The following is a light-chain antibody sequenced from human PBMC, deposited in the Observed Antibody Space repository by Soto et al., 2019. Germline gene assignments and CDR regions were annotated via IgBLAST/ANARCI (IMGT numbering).Light chain of an antibody. CDR1: QGIARY. J-gene: IGKJ1*01. CDR3: RQSAATPKT. CDR2: AVS. Sequence: IRMKQSPSALSSSIGDSVAITCRASQGIARYLNWYQQIPVNGPKLLIYAVSNLQSGGPSRFSGSGFATEFTLTIISMQPEDFATDYCRQSAATPKTFGQVTKVDIK. V-gene: IGKV1-39*01.